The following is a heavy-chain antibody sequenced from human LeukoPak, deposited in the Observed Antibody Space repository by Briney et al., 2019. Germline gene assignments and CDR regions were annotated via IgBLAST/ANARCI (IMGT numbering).Heavy chain of an antibody. CDR3: AKDSGWSSSWYMGSDAFDI. D-gene: IGHD6-13*01. Sequence: PGGSLRLSCAASGFTFDDYAMNWVRQAPGKGLEWISPISGSGGSTYYADSVKGRFTISRDNSKDTLHLQMNSLRAEDTAEYYCAKDSGWSSSWYMGSDAFDIWGQGTMVIVSS. V-gene: IGHV3-23*01. CDR2: ISGSGGST. CDR1: GFTFDDYA. J-gene: IGHJ3*02.